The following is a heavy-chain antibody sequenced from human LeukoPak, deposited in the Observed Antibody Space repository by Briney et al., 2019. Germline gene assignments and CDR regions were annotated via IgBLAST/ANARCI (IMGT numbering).Heavy chain of an antibody. J-gene: IGHJ4*02. CDR3: ARGRSGSYYGGLCYFDY. D-gene: IGHD1-26*01. CDR2: IYTSGST. Sequence: SETLSLTCTVSGGSISSYYWSWIRQPAGKGLEWIGRIYTSGSTNYNPSLKSRVTMSVDTSKNQFSLKLSSVTAADTAVYYCARGRSGSYYGGLCYFDYWGQGTLVTVSS. V-gene: IGHV4-4*07. CDR1: GGSISSYY.